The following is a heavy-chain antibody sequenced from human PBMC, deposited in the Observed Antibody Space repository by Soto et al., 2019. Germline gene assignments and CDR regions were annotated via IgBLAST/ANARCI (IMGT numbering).Heavy chain of an antibody. J-gene: IGHJ4*02. Sequence: SETLSLTCTVSGDSITSNNHYWVWIRQPPGKGLEWIGAVYSRGSTYYNPSLKSRVSMSVDTSKNQFSLNVSSVTAADTALYLCARQDTVTVSYFDYWGLGTLVTVSS. V-gene: IGHV4-39*01. CDR1: GDSITSNNHY. D-gene: IGHD4-17*01. CDR2: VYSRGST. CDR3: ARQDTVTVSYFDY.